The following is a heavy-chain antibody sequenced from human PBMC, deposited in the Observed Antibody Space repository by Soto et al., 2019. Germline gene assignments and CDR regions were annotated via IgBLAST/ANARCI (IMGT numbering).Heavy chain of an antibody. D-gene: IGHD5-18*01. CDR2: INHSGST. Sequence: PSETLSLTCAVYGGSFSGYYWSWIRQPPGKGLEWIGEINHSGSTNYNPSLKSRVTISVDTSKNQFSLKLSSVTAADTAVYYCARPSYSYGFFDYWGQGTLVTVSS. V-gene: IGHV4-34*01. J-gene: IGHJ4*02. CDR1: GGSFSGYY. CDR3: ARPSYSYGFFDY.